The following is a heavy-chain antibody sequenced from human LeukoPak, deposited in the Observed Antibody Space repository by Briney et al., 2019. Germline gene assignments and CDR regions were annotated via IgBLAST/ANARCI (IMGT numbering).Heavy chain of an antibody. CDR3: ATMVGATRAFDI. CDR2: IFPGDSDT. D-gene: IGHD1-26*01. J-gene: IGHJ3*02. V-gene: IGHV5-51*01. CDR1: GYTFSNYW. Sequence: GESLKISCRGSGYTFSNYWIGWVRQMPRKGLEWMGIIFPGDSDTRYSPSFQGQVTISADKSISTAYLQWSSLKASDTAMYYCATMVGATRAFDIWGQGTMVTVSS.